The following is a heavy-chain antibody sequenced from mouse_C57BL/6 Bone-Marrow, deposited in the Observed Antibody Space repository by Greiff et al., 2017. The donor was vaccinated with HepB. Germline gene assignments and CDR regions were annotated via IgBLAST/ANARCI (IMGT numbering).Heavy chain of an antibody. J-gene: IGHJ2*01. Sequence: QVQLQQPGAELVMPGASVKLSCKASGYTFTSYWMHWVKQRPGQGLEWIGEIAPSDSYTNYNQKFKGKSTLTVDKSSSTAYMQLSSLTSEDSAVYYCARRYYGRPYFDDWGQGTTLTVSS. D-gene: IGHD1-1*01. CDR2: IAPSDSYT. V-gene: IGHV1-69*01. CDR3: ARRYYGRPYFDD. CDR1: GYTFTSYW.